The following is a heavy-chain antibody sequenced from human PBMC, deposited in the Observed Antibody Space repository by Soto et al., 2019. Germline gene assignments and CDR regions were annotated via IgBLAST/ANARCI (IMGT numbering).Heavy chain of an antibody. J-gene: IGHJ4*01. CDR1: RFTFSKAR. CDR2: IKSKTVGGTT. CDR3: NIYSYCSVIVDRFSY. V-gene: IGHV3-15*07. Sequence: SLRLSRAASRFTFSKARINWVRQAPGKGLKWVGRIKSKTVGGTTDFATPVKGRFAISGDNSKNMVYLQINSLKTEDTGIYYCNIYSYCSVIVDRFSYWAHGTLVPVSS. D-gene: IGHD3-22*01.